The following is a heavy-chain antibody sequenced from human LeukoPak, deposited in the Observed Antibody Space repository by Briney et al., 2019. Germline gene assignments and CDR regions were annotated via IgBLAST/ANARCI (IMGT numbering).Heavy chain of an antibody. CDR3: AKDDAWLRFGE. CDR1: GFTFSNHG. J-gene: IGHJ4*02. CDR2: ISPSGDIR. Sequence: GGSLRLSCAASGFTFSNHGMNWVRQAPGKGLEWVSGISPSGDIRYYADSVKGRFTISRDNSRNTLYLEVISLTAEDTAVYYCAKDDAWLRFGEWSQGTLVTVSS. V-gene: IGHV3-23*01. D-gene: IGHD3-10*01.